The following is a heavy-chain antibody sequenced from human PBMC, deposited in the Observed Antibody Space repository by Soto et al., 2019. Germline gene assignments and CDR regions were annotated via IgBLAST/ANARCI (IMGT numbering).Heavy chain of an antibody. Sequence: SGGSLRLSCAASGFTFGSYVMIWVRQAPGKGLEWVSAISGSGGNTYYADSVKGRFTISRDNSKNTLFLQMNSLRAEDTALYFCAKEMGDYYDSSGSWFDPWGQGTLVTVSS. CDR2: ISGSGGNT. V-gene: IGHV3-23*01. D-gene: IGHD3-22*01. CDR3: AKEMGDYYDSSGSWFDP. CDR1: GFTFGSYV. J-gene: IGHJ5*02.